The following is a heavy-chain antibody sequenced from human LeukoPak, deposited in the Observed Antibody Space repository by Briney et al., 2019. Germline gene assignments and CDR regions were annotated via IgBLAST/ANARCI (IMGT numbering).Heavy chain of an antibody. CDR1: GYTFTGYY. CDR2: ISAYNGNT. Sequence: ASVKVSCKASGYTFTGYYMHWVRQAPGQGLEWMGWISAYNGNTNYAQKLQGRVTMTTDTSTSTAYMELRSLRSDDTAVYYCATASEHIVVVTATPGAFDIWGQGTMVTVSS. D-gene: IGHD2-21*02. CDR3: ATASEHIVVVTATPGAFDI. J-gene: IGHJ3*02. V-gene: IGHV1-18*04.